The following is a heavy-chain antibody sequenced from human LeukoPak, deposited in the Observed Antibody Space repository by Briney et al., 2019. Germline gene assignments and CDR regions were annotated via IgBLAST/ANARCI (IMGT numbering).Heavy chain of an antibody. J-gene: IGHJ4*02. CDR3: AKGGGSSGRSYYFDY. CDR2: ITSSGTYI. V-gene: IGHV3-21*01. Sequence: PGGSLRLSCAASGFTFNNYNMNWVRQAPGKALEWVSSITSSGTYIFYADSVKGRFTISRDNAKNSLYLQMNSLGPEDTAVYYCAKGGGSSGRSYYFDYWGQGTLVTVSS. CDR1: GFTFNNYN. D-gene: IGHD6-19*01.